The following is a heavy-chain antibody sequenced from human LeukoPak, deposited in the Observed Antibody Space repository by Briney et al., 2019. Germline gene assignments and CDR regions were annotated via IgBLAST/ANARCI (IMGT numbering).Heavy chain of an antibody. CDR1: GYSLSSNNW. CDR3: ARKKESSGYYR. Sequence: PSETLSLTCAVSGYSLSSNNWWVWMRQPPGKGLEWIGYIYWTGSTYYNPSLKSRVTMSMDTSKNQFSLNLRSVTAVDTAVYYCARKKESSGYYRWGQGTLVTVSS. CDR2: IYWTGST. D-gene: IGHD3-22*01. V-gene: IGHV4-28*01. J-gene: IGHJ4*02.